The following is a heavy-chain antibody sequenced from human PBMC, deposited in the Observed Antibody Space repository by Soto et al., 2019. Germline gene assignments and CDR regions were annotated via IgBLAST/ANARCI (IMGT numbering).Heavy chain of an antibody. CDR3: AKGAPGTPYFDY. D-gene: IGHD6-13*01. CDR1: GFTFTSSA. CDR2: VSGSGATT. V-gene: IGHV3-23*01. J-gene: IGHJ4*02. Sequence: GGSLRLSCAASGFTFTSSAMNWVRQAPGKGLEWVSAVSGSGATTWYADSLRGRFTISRDNSKNTVYLQMNGLRAEDTAVYYCAKGAPGTPYFDYWGQGALVTVSS.